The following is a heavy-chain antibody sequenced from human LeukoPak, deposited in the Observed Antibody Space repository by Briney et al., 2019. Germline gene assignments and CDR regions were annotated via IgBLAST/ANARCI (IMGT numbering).Heavy chain of an antibody. CDR3: ARGDGYNHLDY. CDR1: GFTVSSNY. V-gene: IGHV3-21*01. D-gene: IGHD5-24*01. Sequence: GGSLRLSCAASGFTVSSNYMSWVRQAPGKGLEWVSSISSSSSYIYYADSVKGRFTISRDNAKNSLYLQMNSLRAEDTAVYYCARGDGYNHLDYWGQGTLVTVSS. CDR2: ISSSSSYI. J-gene: IGHJ4*02.